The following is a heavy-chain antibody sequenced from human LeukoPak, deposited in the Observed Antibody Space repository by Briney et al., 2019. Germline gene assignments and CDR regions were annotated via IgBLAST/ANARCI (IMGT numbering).Heavy chain of an antibody. J-gene: IGHJ4*02. CDR2: IGGSGDTT. CDR1: GFPFSHSA. Sequence: GGSLRLSCAASGFPFSHSAMSWVRQAPGKGLEWVSAIGGSGDTTYYADSVKGRFIISRDNAKDTLYLQMSSLRAEDTAVYYCARRDAANSKGLDFWGQGTLVTVSS. D-gene: IGHD4/OR15-4a*01. CDR3: ARRDAANSKGLDF. V-gene: IGHV3-23*01.